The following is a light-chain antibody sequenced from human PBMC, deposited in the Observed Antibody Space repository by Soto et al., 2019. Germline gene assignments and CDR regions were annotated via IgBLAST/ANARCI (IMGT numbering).Light chain of an antibody. CDR3: QLRT. CDR2: GAS. Sequence: FVLTQSPGTLSLSPGERATLSCRASQSVSSSYLAWYQQKPGQAPRLLIYGASSRATGIPDRFSGSGSGTDFTLTISRLEPEDFAVYYCQLRTFGQGTKVDI. CDR1: QSVSSSY. J-gene: IGKJ1*01. V-gene: IGKV3-20*01.